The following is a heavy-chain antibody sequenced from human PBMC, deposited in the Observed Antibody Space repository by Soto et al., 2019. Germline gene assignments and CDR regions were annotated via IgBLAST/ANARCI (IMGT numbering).Heavy chain of an antibody. CDR1: GFTFSSYW. CDR3: ARLHLPALQGAFDF. V-gene: IGHV3-7*01. J-gene: IGHJ3*01. Sequence: EVQLVESGGGLVQPGGSLRLSCAASGFTFSSYWMSWVRQAPGKGLEWVANIKQDGSEKYYVDSVKGRFTISRDNAKNSLYLQMNSLRAEDTAVYYCARLHLPALQGAFDFWGQGTMVTVSS. D-gene: IGHD2-2*01. CDR2: IKQDGSEK.